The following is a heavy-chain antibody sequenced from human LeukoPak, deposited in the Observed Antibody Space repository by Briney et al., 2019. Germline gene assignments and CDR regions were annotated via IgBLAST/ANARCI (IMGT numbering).Heavy chain of an antibody. CDR3: ARGVEDYVWGSYRYTGLDY. D-gene: IGHD3-16*02. Sequence: AETLSLTCTVSGGSISSYYWSWIRQPPGKGLEWVGYIYYSGSTNYNPYLKSRVTISVDASKNQFSLKLSSVTAADTAVYYCARGVEDYVWGSYRYTGLDYWGQGTLVTVSS. CDR2: IYYSGST. CDR1: GGSISSYY. J-gene: IGHJ4*02. V-gene: IGHV4-59*08.